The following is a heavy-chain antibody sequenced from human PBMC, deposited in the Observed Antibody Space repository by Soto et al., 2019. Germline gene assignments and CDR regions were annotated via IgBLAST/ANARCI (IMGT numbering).Heavy chain of an antibody. CDR2: IYYSGST. J-gene: IGHJ4*02. Sequence: SSETLSLTCTVSGGSISSGDYYWSWFRQPPGKGLEWIGYIYYSGSTNYNPSLKSRVTISVDTSKNQFSLKLSSVTAADTAVYYCARDKITGLFDYWGQGTLVTAPQ. V-gene: IGHV4-30-4*01. CDR3: ARDKITGLFDY. D-gene: IGHD2-8*02. CDR1: GGSISSGDYY.